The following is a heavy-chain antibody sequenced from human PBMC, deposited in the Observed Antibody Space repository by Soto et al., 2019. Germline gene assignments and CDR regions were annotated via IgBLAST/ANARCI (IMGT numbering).Heavy chain of an antibody. CDR1: GGSISSGDYY. V-gene: IGHV4-30-4*01. D-gene: IGHD3-10*01. Sequence: QVQLQESGPGLVKPSQTLSVTCTVSGGSISSGDYYWSWIRQPPRKGLEWIGYIHYSGSTYYNPSLKSRVTISVDTSKNQFSLKLSSVTAADTAVYYCTYSTSGSAFDIWGQWTTVTVSS. CDR3: TYSTSGSAFDI. J-gene: IGHJ3*02. CDR2: IHYSGST.